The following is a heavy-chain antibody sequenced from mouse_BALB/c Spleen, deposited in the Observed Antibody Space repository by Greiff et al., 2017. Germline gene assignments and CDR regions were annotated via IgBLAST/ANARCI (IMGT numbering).Heavy chain of an antibody. CDR3: ARGGLRAGFAY. V-gene: IGHV1-14*01. Sequence: EVQLQQSGPELVKPGASVKMSCKASGYTFTSYVMHWVKQKPGQGLEWIGYINPYNDGTKYNEKFKGKATLTSDKSSSTAYMELSSLTSEDSAVYYCARGGLRAGFAYWGQGTLVTVSA. CDR2: INPYNDGT. D-gene: IGHD2-2*01. CDR1: GYTFTSYV. J-gene: IGHJ3*01.